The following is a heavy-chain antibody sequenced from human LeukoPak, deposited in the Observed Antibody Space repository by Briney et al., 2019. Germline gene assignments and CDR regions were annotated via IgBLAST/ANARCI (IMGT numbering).Heavy chain of an antibody. J-gene: IGHJ6*02. Sequence: PGGSLRLSCVVSGFTFSSFWMSWVRQAPGKGLEWVANIKQDGSEKYYVDSVKGRFTISRDNAKNSLYLQMNSLRAEDTAVYYCARGSGTNYYYYYGMDVWGQGTTVTVSS. V-gene: IGHV3-7*01. CDR3: ARGSGTNYYYYYGMDV. CDR2: IKQDGSEK. D-gene: IGHD3-10*01. CDR1: GFTFSSFW.